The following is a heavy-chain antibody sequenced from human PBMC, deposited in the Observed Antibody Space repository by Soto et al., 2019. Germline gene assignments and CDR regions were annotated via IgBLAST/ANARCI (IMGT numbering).Heavy chain of an antibody. J-gene: IGHJ4*02. CDR3: ARDRHYYDSSGYYPHYFDY. V-gene: IGHV1-69*06. Sequence: SVKVSCKASGGTFSSYAISWVRQAPGQGLEWMGGIIPIFGTANYAQKFQGRVTITADKSTSTAYMELSSLRSEDTAVYYCARDRHYYDSSGYYPHYFDYWGQGTLVTSPQ. CDR2: IIPIFGTA. CDR1: GGTFSSYA. D-gene: IGHD3-22*01.